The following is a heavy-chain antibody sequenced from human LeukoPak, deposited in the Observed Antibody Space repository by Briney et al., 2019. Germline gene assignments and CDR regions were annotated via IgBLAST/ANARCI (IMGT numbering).Heavy chain of an antibody. D-gene: IGHD3-10*01. CDR3: AKGGRSYGSGSDIYYYYYYGLDA. V-gene: IGHV3-23*01. J-gene: IGHJ6*02. Sequence: GGSLRLSCAASGLIFSNYAMTWVRQAPGKGLEWVAVVSGTGAATYHADSVKGRFTISRDNSKNTLYLQMNSLRAGDTAVYYCAKGGRSYGSGSDIYYYYYYGLDAWGQGTTVTVSS. CDR2: VSGTGAAT. CDR1: GLIFSNYA.